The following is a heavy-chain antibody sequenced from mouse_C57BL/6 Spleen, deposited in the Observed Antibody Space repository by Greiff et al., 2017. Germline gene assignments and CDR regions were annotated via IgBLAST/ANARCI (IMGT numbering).Heavy chain of an antibody. CDR3: ARQGEFAY. Sequence: EVHLVESGGDLVKPGGSLKLSCAASGFTFSSYGMSWVRQTPDKRLEWVATISSGGSYTYYPDSVKGRFTISRDNAKNTLYLQMSSLKAEDTAMYYCARQGEFAYWGQGTLVTVSA. CDR1: GFTFSSYG. J-gene: IGHJ3*01. V-gene: IGHV5-6*01. CDR2: ISSGGSYT.